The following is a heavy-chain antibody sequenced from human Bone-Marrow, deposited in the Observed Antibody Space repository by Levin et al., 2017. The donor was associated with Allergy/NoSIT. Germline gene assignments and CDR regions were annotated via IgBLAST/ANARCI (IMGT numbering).Heavy chain of an antibody. J-gene: IGHJ5*02. Sequence: SETLSLTCAVYGGSFSGYYWSWIRQPPGKGLEWIGEINHSGSTNYNPSLKSRVTISVDTSKNQFSLKLSSVTAADTAVYYCARVGVNITIFGVVIIKGWFDPWGQGTLVTVSS. CDR3: ARVGVNITIFGVVIIKGWFDP. D-gene: IGHD3-3*01. V-gene: IGHV4-34*01. CDR2: INHSGST. CDR1: GGSFSGYY.